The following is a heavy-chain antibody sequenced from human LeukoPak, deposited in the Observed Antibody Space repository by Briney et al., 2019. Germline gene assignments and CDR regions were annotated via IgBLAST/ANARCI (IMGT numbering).Heavy chain of an antibody. V-gene: IGHV1-3*01. CDR1: GYTFRTYA. CDR2: IIVGNGDT. Sequence: ASVKVSCKASGYTFRTYALHWVRQAPGQRLEWMGWIIVGNGDTKYSQNFQGRVTFTRDTSASTAYMELTSLRSEDTAVYYCARDSRINAFDIWGQGTMLTVSS. D-gene: IGHD2-15*01. J-gene: IGHJ3*02. CDR3: ARDSRINAFDI.